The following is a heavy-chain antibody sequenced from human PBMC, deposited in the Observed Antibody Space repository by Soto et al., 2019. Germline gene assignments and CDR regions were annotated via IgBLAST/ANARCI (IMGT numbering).Heavy chain of an antibody. J-gene: IGHJ3*02. D-gene: IGHD5-18*01. CDR3: ARGGEVQLWFYRPHDAQTDAFDI. CDR1: GGSISSGGYY. CDR2: IYYSGST. V-gene: IGHV4-31*03. Sequence: QVQLQESGPGLVKPSQTLSLTCTVSGGSISSGGYYWSWIRQHPGKGLEWIGYIYYSGSTYYNPSLKSRVTISVDTSKNQFSLKLSSVTAADTAVYYCARGGEVQLWFYRPHDAQTDAFDIWGQGTMVTVSS.